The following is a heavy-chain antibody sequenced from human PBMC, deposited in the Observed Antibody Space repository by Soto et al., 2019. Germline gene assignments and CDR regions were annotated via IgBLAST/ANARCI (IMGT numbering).Heavy chain of an antibody. V-gene: IGHV3-7*03. CDR2: ISQDGTEK. CDR3: ARDRGPNTLDY. J-gene: IGHJ4*02. CDR1: GFPFSKYW. Sequence: GGSLRLSCEDSGFPFSKYWMSWVRQAPGKGLEWVASISQDGTEKHYVDSVKGRFTVSRDNSKNSVYLQMNSLRDDDTAVYFCARDRGPNTLDYWGQGTPVTVSS.